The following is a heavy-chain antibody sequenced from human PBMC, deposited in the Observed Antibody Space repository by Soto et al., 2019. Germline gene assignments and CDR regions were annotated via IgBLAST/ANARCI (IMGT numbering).Heavy chain of an antibody. J-gene: IGHJ4*02. CDR2: ISWNSGSI. CDR3: AKGATNYDFWSGWGY. CDR1: GFTFDDYA. V-gene: IGHV3-9*01. D-gene: IGHD3-3*01. Sequence: EVQLVESGGGLVQPGRSLRLSCAASGFTFDDYAMHWVRQAPGKGLEWVSGISWNSGSIGYADSVKGRFTISRDNAKNSLNRQRASLRAEDTALYYCAKGATNYDFWSGWGYWGQGTLVTVSS.